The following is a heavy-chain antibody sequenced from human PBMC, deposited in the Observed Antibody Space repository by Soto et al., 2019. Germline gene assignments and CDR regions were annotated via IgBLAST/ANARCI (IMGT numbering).Heavy chain of an antibody. J-gene: IGHJ4*02. V-gene: IGHV3-30*03. D-gene: IGHD3-3*01. CDR1: GFTFSDYG. Sequence: PGGSLRLSCAASGFTFSDYGMHWVRQAPGTGLEWVAVISYDGSDKYYADSVKGRFTISRDNSKNRLYLQMNILRAEDTAVYYCATMERLFDYWGQGTLVTVSS. CDR2: ISYDGSDK. CDR3: ATMERLFDY.